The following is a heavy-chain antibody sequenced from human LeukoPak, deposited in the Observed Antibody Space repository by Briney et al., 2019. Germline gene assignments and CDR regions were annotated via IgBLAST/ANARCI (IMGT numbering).Heavy chain of an antibody. CDR1: GYTFTSYD. D-gene: IGHD3-22*01. V-gene: IGHV1-8*03. Sequence: ASVKVSCKASGYTFTSYDINWVRQATGQGLEWMGWMNPNSGNTGYAQKFQGRVTITADKSTSTAYMELSSLRSEDTAVYYCASDSSGYNYFDYWGQGTLVTVSS. J-gene: IGHJ4*02. CDR2: MNPNSGNT. CDR3: ASDSSGYNYFDY.